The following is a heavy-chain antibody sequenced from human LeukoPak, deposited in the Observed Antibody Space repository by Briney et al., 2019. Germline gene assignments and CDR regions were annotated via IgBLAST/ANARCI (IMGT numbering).Heavy chain of an antibody. D-gene: IGHD4-17*01. CDR1: EFTVSNSY. CDR3: ARDLDYGDYYGMDV. Sequence: PGGSLRLSCAASEFTVSNSYMTWVRQAPGKGLEWVSVIYEGGGRYYGDSVKGRFTISKDNAKNSLYLQMNSLRAEDTAVYYCARDLDYGDYYGMDVWGQGTTVTVSS. V-gene: IGHV3-66*01. CDR2: IYEGGGR. J-gene: IGHJ6*02.